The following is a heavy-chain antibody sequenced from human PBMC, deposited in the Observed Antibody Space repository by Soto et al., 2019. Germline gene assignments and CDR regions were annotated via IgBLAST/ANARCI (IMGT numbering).Heavy chain of an antibody. V-gene: IGHV4-61*01. D-gene: IGHD2-15*01. J-gene: IGHJ4*02. Sequence: SETLSLTCAVSGDSVTSVNYFWTWIRQPPGGGLERIGYISNSGISKYNPSLKSRVAMSQDTSKNQFSLKVNSVTPEDTAVYYCARDRWFFDYWGQGTLVTVSS. CDR3: ARDRWFFDY. CDR1: GDSVTSVNYF. CDR2: ISNSGIS.